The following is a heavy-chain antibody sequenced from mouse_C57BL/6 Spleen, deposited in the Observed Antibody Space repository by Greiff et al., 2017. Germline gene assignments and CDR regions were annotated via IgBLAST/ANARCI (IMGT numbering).Heavy chain of an antibody. CDR2: IWSGGST. CDR1: GFSLTSYG. J-gene: IGHJ1*03. D-gene: IGHD2-5*01. CDR3: ARKGYSTYWYFDV. V-gene: IGHV2-2*01. Sequence: VQLQQSGPGLVQPSQSLSITCTVSGFSLTSYGVHWVRQSPGKGLEWLGVIWSGGSTDYNAAFIYRLSISKDNSKSQVCFKMNSLQADDTAIYYCARKGYSTYWYFDVWGTGTTVTVSS.